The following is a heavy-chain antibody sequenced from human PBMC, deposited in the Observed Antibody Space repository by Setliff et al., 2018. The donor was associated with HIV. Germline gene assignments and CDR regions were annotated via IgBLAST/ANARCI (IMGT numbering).Heavy chain of an antibody. CDR3: ARETTSHAFDI. D-gene: IGHD1-7*01. CDR1: GFTFSDYY. J-gene: IGHJ3*02. V-gene: IGHV3-11*04. CDR2: ISSSGSTI. Sequence: LRLSCSASGFTFSDYYMSWIRQAPGKGLEWVSYISSSGSTIYYADSVKGRFTISRDNAKNSLYLQMNSLRAEDTAVYYCARETTSHAFDIWGQGTMVTVSS.